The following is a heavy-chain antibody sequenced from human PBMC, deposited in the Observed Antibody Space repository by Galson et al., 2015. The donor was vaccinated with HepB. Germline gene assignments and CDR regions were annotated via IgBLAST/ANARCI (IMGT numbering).Heavy chain of an antibody. J-gene: IGHJ4*02. CDR1: GYPFTAYF. CDR2: IDPKSGGA. V-gene: IGHV1-2*02. CDR3: TRDRPPPSPPFDY. Sequence: SVKVSCKASGYPFTAYFIHWVRQAPGQGLQWMGWIDPKSGGANSAQNFQVRVTMTRDTSISTAYMDLSSLRSDDTAVYYRTRDRPPPSPPFDYWGQGTLVTVSS. D-gene: IGHD2-2*01.